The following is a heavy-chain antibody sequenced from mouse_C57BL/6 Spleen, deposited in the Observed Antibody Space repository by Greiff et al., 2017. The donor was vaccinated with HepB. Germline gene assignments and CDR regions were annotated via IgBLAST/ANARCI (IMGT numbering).Heavy chain of an antibody. CDR2: INYDGSST. V-gene: IGHV5-16*01. J-gene: IGHJ4*01. Sequence: EVKLVESEGGLVQPGSSMKLSCTASGFTFSDYYMAWVRQVPEKGLEWVANINYDGSSTYYLDSLKSRFIISRDNAKNILYLQRSSLKAEDTATYYCAGGKVYYYARDYWGQGSSVTVSS. CDR1: GFTFSDYY. D-gene: IGHD1-1*02. CDR3: AGGKVYYYARDY.